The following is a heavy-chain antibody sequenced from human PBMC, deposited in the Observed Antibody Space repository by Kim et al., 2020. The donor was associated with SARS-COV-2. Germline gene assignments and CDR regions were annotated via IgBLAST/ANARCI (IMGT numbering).Heavy chain of an antibody. CDR1: GFTFSSYA. CDR2: ISYDGSNK. Sequence: GGSLRLSCAASGFTFSSYAIHWVRRAPGKGLEWVAVISYDGSNKYYADSVKGRFTISRDNSKNTLYLQMNSLRAEDTAVYYCARDSRDHDAFDIWGQGT. V-gene: IGHV3-30-3*01. J-gene: IGHJ3*02. CDR3: ARDSRDHDAFDI.